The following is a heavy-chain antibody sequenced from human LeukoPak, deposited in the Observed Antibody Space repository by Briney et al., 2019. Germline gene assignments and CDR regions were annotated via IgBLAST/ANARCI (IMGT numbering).Heavy chain of an antibody. V-gene: IGHV3-23*01. CDR1: GFTFSSHG. D-gene: IGHD3-16*02. CDR3: AKDGYYDYVWGSYRYMGD. CDR2: ISGSGGST. J-gene: IGHJ4*02. Sequence: GRSLRLSCAGFGFTFSSHGMHWVRQAPGKGLEWVSAISGSGGSTYYADSVKGRFTISRDNSKNTLYLQMNSLRAEDTAVYYCAKDGYYDYVWGSYRYMGDWGQGTLVTVSS.